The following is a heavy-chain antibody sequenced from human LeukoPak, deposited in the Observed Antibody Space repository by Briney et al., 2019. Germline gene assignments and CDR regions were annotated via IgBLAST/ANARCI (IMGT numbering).Heavy chain of an antibody. Sequence: TPSETLSLTCSVSGGSISSTTYFWGWIRQPPGKGLEWIGSISYAGTTYYNPSLKNRVTISVDTSKNQFSLKLSSVTAADTAVYYCAADYSGHYHVEFDYWGQGTLVTVSS. V-gene: IGHV4-39*07. CDR1: GGSISSTTYF. D-gene: IGHD1-26*01. J-gene: IGHJ4*02. CDR2: ISYAGTT. CDR3: AADYSGHYHVEFDY.